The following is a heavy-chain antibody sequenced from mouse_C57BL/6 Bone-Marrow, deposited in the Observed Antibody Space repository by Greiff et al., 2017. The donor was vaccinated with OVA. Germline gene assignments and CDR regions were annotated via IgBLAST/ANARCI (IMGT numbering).Heavy chain of an antibody. V-gene: IGHV1-9*01. J-gene: IGHJ2*01. CDR2: ILPGSGST. CDR1: GYTFTGYW. CDR3: ARWLRRREVSVDY. D-gene: IGHD2-2*01. Sequence: VQLQQSGAELMKPGASVKLSCKATGYTFTGYWIEWVKQRPGHGLEWIGEILPGSGSTNYNEKFKGKATFTADTSSKTAYMQRSRLTTEDSAISYCARWLRRREVSVDYWGQGTTLTVSS.